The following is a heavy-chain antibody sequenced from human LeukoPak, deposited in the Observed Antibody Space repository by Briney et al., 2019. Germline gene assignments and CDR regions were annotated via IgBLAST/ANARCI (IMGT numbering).Heavy chain of an antibody. CDR2: ISDAGAHT. CDR3: ARVTGGYNQRYFYYYMDV. J-gene: IGHJ6*03. CDR1: GFTFSNYW. Sequence: GGSLRLSCAASGFTFSNYWMHWVRQAPGKGLVWVSRISDAGAHTFYADSVKGRFAMSRDNAKNTLYLQMNSLRAEDTAVYYCARVTGGYNQRYFYYYMDVWGKGTTVTVSS. D-gene: IGHD5-24*01. V-gene: IGHV3-74*01.